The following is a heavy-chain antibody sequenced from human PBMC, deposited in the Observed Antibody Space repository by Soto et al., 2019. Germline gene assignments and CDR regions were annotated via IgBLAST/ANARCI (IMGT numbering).Heavy chain of an antibody. J-gene: IGHJ5*02. CDR2: ISAYNGNT. CDR3: ARDRTPYCSSTSCYGGFWFDP. D-gene: IGHD2-2*01. V-gene: IGHV1-18*01. CDR1: GYTFTSYG. Sequence: GASSEVSCKASGYTFTSYGISWVRQAPGQGLEWMGWISAYNGNTNYAQKLQGRVTMTTDTSTSTAYMELRSLRSDDTAVYYCARDRTPYCSSTSCYGGFWFDPWGQGTLVTVSS.